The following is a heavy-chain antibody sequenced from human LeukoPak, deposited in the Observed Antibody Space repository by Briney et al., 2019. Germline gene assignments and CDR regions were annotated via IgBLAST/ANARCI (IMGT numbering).Heavy chain of an antibody. CDR2: ISTNGTTM. J-gene: IGHJ4*02. Sequence: GGSLRLSCAASGFSFISYEMTWVRQSPGKGLEWVSYISTNGTTMYYADSVKGRFTISRDNAKNTLYLQMNSLRAEDTAVYYCARDDYYDSSGYYPLGFDYWGQGTLVTVSS. CDR1: GFSFISYE. D-gene: IGHD3-22*01. CDR3: ARDDYYDSSGYYPLGFDY. V-gene: IGHV3-48*03.